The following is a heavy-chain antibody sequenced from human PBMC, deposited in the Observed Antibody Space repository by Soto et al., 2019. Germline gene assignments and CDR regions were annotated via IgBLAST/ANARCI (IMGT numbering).Heavy chain of an antibody. V-gene: IGHV4-34*01. CDR3: ARGLYCSSTSCYYYYYYTDV. J-gene: IGHJ6*03. CDR2: INHSGST. Sequence: QVQLQQWGAGLLKPSETLSLTCAVYGGSFCGYYWSWIRQPPGKGLEWIGEINHSGSTNYNPSLRRRVTISVDTSTNQFSLKLSSVTAADTAVYYCARGLYCSSTSCYYYYYYTDVWGKGTTDTVSS. D-gene: IGHD2-2*01. CDR1: GGSFCGYY.